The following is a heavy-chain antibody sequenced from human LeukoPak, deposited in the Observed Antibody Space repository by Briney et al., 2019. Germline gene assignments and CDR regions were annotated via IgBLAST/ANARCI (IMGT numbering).Heavy chain of an antibody. J-gene: IGHJ3*02. CDR1: GYTFTSYY. V-gene: IGHV1-46*01. Sequence: ASVKVSCKASGYTFTSYYMHWVRQAPGQGLEWMGIINPSGGSTSYAQKFQGRVTMTRDTSTSTVYMELSSLGSEDTAAYYCARGSRDGYTVDAFDIWGQGTMVTVSS. D-gene: IGHD5-24*01. CDR2: INPSGGST. CDR3: ARGSRDGYTVDAFDI.